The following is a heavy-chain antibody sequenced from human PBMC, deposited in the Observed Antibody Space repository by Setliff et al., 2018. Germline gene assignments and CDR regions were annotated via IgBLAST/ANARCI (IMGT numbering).Heavy chain of an antibody. J-gene: IGHJ4*02. CDR3: ARAPRYFDSTGSYFDG. V-gene: IGHV4-39*07. CDR1: GGSISSGGYY. D-gene: IGHD3-22*01. Sequence: SETLSLTCTVSGGSISSGGYYWGWIRQPPGKGLEWIGSMYFSGSTYYNPSLKSRVTISIDKSKNQFSLKMSSVTAADTAVYYCARAPRYFDSTGSYFDGWGQGTLVTVSS. CDR2: MYFSGST.